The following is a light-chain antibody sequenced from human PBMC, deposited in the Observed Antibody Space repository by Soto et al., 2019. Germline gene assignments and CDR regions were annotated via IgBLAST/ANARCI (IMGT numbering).Light chain of an antibody. V-gene: IGKV3-20*01. Sequence: IVLTQSPDTLSLSPGQRATLSCRASQSVSRRYLAWYQQKPGQAPMLLIYDVSERASDIPDRFSGSGSGTDFTLTINRLVPEDVAVYYCQQYGSSPTFGQGTKVEIK. J-gene: IGKJ1*01. CDR1: QSVSRRY. CDR3: QQYGSSPT. CDR2: DVS.